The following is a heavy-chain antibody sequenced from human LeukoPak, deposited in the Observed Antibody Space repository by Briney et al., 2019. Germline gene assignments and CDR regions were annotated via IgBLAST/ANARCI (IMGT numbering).Heavy chain of an antibody. Sequence: ASVKVSCKASGGTFSSYAISWVRQAPGQGLEWMGGIIPIFGTANYAQKSQGRVTITTDESTSTAYMELSSLRSEDTAVYYCASMDCSSTSCLRGVWFDPWGQGTLVTVSS. CDR1: GGTFSSYA. V-gene: IGHV1-69*05. D-gene: IGHD2-2*01. CDR2: IIPIFGTA. CDR3: ASMDCSSTSCLRGVWFDP. J-gene: IGHJ5*02.